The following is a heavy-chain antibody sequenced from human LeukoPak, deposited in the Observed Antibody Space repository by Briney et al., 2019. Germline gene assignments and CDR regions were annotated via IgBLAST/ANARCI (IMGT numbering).Heavy chain of an antibody. CDR1: GGSISSGDYY. J-gene: IGHJ4*02. V-gene: IGHV4-30-4*01. CDR2: IYYSGNT. Sequence: SETLSLTCTVSGGSISSGDYYWNWIRQSPGKGLEWIGYIYYSGNTYYNPSLKSRVTISIDTSKNQFSLKLTSVTAADTALYYCAREVASPGDNSGYYLDCWGQGTLVTVSS. CDR3: AREVASPGDNSGYYLDC. D-gene: IGHD3-22*01.